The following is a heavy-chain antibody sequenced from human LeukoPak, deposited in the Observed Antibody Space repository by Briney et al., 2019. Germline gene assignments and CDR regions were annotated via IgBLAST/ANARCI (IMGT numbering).Heavy chain of an antibody. CDR2: ISAYNGNT. Sequence: GASVKVSCKASGYTFTSYGISWVRQAPGQGLEWMGWISAYNGNTNYAQKLQGRVTMTTDTSTSTAYMELSSLRSEDTAVYYCAGGPSGSSGYYGRFDYWGQGTLVTVSS. CDR1: GYTFTSYG. J-gene: IGHJ4*02. V-gene: IGHV1-18*01. CDR3: AGGPSGSSGYYGRFDY. D-gene: IGHD3-22*01.